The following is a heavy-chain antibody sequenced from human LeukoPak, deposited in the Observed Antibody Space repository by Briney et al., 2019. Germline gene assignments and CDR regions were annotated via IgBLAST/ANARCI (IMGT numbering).Heavy chain of an antibody. CDR3: AKDGGYDWARVRYGMDV. D-gene: IGHD5-12*01. Sequence: GGSLRLSCAASGFTVSSNYMSWVRQAPGKGLEWVSGISWNSGSIGYADSVKGRFTISRDNAKNSLYLQMNSLRAEDTALYYCAKDGGYDWARVRYGMDVWGQGTTVTVSS. J-gene: IGHJ6*02. CDR1: GFTVSSNY. CDR2: ISWNSGSI. V-gene: IGHV3-9*01.